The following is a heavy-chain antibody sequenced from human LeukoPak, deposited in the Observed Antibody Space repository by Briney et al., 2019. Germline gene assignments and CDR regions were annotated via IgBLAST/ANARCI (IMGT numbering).Heavy chain of an antibody. Sequence: SEALSLTCTVSDGSISSNNFYWGWIRQPPGKGLEWIGSIYYSGSTYYSPSLKSRVTMSVDTSKNQFSLKLSSVTAADTAAYYCARLRGGAIDYWGQGTLVTVSS. CDR3: ARLRGGAIDY. CDR2: IYYSGST. J-gene: IGHJ4*02. D-gene: IGHD3-16*01. CDR1: DGSISSNNFY. V-gene: IGHV4-39*01.